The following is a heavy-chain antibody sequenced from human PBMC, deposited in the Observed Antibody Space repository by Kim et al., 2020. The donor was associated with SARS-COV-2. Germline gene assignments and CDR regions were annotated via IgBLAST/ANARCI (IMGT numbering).Heavy chain of an antibody. V-gene: IGHV4-39*01. CDR3: ARQSTVTLRDAFDI. D-gene: IGHD4-17*01. J-gene: IGHJ3*02. Sequence: SETLSLTCTVSGGSISSSSYYWGWIRQPPGKGLEWIGSIYYSGSTYYNPSLKSRVTISVDTSKNQFSLKLSSVTAADTVVYYCARQSTVTLRDAFDIWGQGTMVTVSS. CDR2: IYYSGST. CDR1: GGSISSSSYY.